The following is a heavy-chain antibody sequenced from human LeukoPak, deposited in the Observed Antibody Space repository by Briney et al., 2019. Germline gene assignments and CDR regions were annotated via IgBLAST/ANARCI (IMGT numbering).Heavy chain of an antibody. CDR3: AKGFSSYSCFAP. CDR1: HYPINDGHY. J-gene: IGHJ5*02. Sequence: SETLSLTCTVSHYPINDGHYWGWIRQPPGRGLEWIGNTYKDGTTHYNSSFSSRVTISVDASENQFSLTLTSVTAADTAVYYCAKGFSSYSCFAPWGPGILVTVSS. CDR2: TYKDGTT. D-gene: IGHD3-16*02. V-gene: IGHV4-38-2*02.